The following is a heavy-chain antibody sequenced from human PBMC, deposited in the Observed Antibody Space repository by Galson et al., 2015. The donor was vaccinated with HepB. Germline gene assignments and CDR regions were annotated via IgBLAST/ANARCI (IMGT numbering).Heavy chain of an antibody. V-gene: IGHV1-69*13. D-gene: IGHD6-6*01. CDR1: GGTFSSYA. CDR3: ARSLLGGQLDQARYFDY. J-gene: IGHJ4*02. CDR2: IIPIFGTA. Sequence: SVKVSCKASGGTFSSYAIRWVRQAPGQGLEWMGGIIPIFGTANYAQKFQGRVTITADESTSTVYMELSSLRSEDTAVYYCARSLLGGQLDQARYFDYWGQGTLVTVSS.